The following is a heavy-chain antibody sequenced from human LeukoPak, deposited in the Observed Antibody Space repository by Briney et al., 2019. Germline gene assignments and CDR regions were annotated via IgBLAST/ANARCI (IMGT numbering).Heavy chain of an antibody. CDR1: GFIFSDYW. Sequence: GGSLRLSCAASGFIFSDYWMNWVRQAPGKGLEWVANIEQDGSEGYYVDSVKGRFTISRDNAKNSLYLQMNSLRAEDTAVYYCARGEVDSNVDYWGQGTLVIVSS. CDR2: IEQDGSEG. D-gene: IGHD4-11*01. CDR3: ARGEVDSNVDY. V-gene: IGHV3-7*05. J-gene: IGHJ4*02.